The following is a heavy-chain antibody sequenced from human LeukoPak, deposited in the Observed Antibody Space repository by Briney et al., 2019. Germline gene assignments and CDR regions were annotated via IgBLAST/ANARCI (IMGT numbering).Heavy chain of an antibody. V-gene: IGHV4-34*01. J-gene: IGHJ4*02. D-gene: IGHD3-3*01. CDR3: ARGALLRFLEWLSDYFDY. CDR2: INHSGST. Sequence: PSETLSLTCAVYGGSFSGYYWSWIRQPPGKGLEWIGKINHSGSTNYNPSLKSRVTISVDTSKNQFSLKLSSVTAADTAVYYCARGALLRFLEWLSDYFDYWGQGTLVTVSS. CDR1: GGSFSGYY.